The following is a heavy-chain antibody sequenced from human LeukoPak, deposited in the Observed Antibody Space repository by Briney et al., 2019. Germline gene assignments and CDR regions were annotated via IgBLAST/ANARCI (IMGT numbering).Heavy chain of an antibody. V-gene: IGHV1-8*01. Sequence: ASVKVSCKASVYALTRYNINWVPQATGQGLEWVGYMNPNSGNTGYAQKFQGRVTITKNTSTTTAYMELSSLRSEDTAVYYCAREGFDYWGQGTLVTVS. CDR1: VYALTRYN. J-gene: IGHJ4*02. CDR3: AREGFDY. CDR2: MNPNSGNT.